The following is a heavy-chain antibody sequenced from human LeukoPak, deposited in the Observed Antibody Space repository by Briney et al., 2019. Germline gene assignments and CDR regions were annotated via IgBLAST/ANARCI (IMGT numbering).Heavy chain of an antibody. Sequence: ASVKVSCKASGGTFSSYAISWVRQAPGQGLEWMGGIFPIFGTANYAQKFQGRVTITADESTSTAYMELSSLRSEDTAVYYCARDKLEYYYGSSWGQGTLVTVSS. CDR1: GGTFSSYA. CDR3: ARDKLEYYYGSS. J-gene: IGHJ4*02. V-gene: IGHV1-69*13. CDR2: IFPIFGTA. D-gene: IGHD3-10*01.